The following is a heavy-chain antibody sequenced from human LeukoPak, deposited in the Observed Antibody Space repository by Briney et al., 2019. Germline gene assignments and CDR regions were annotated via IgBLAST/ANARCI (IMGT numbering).Heavy chain of an antibody. J-gene: IGHJ3*02. V-gene: IGHV4-39*01. Sequence: PSETLSLTCTVSGGSISTSTYYWGWLRQPPGKGLEWIGSMHYSGSTNYNPSLKSRVTISGDTSKNQFSLKLSSVTAADTAVYYCARRGRVVVPAAPDAFDIWGQGTMVSVSS. D-gene: IGHD2-2*01. CDR3: ARRGRVVVPAAPDAFDI. CDR2: MHYSGST. CDR1: GGSISTSTYY.